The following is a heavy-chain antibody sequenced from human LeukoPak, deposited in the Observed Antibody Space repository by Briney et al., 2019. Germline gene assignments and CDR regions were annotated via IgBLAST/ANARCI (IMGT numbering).Heavy chain of an antibody. Sequence: GGSLRLSCAASGFTFSSYAMSWVRQAPGKGLEWVSAISGSGGSTYYADSVKGRFTISRDNSRNTLYLQMNSLRAEDTAVYYCARSRRDNYYYYYGMDVWGQGTTVTVSS. CDR1: GFTFSSYA. CDR3: ARSRRDNYYYYYGMDV. V-gene: IGHV3-23*01. D-gene: IGHD5-24*01. J-gene: IGHJ6*02. CDR2: ISGSGGST.